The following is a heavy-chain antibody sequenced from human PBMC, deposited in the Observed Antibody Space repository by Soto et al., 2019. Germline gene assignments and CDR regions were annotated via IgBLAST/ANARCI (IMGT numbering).Heavy chain of an antibody. V-gene: IGHV1-69*08. Sequence: QVQLVQSGAEVKKPGSSVKVSCKASGGTFSSYTISWVRQAPGQGLEWMGRIIPILGIANYAQKFQGRVTITADKSTSTAYMELSSLRSEDTAVYYCARDYRFWGYGSGSHHAGNLNWFDPWGQGTLVTVSS. CDR3: ARDYRFWGYGSGSHHAGNLNWFDP. CDR2: IIPILGIA. CDR1: GGTFSSYT. J-gene: IGHJ5*02. D-gene: IGHD3-10*01.